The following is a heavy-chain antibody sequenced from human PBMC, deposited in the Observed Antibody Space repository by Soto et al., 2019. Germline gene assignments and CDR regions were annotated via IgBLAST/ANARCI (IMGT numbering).Heavy chain of an antibody. V-gene: IGHV3-30*18. CDR2: MSYDGTKQ. D-gene: IGHD1-1*01. Sequence: QVPLVESGGGVFQPGRSLRLSCAASGFTFSTYGMHWVRQAPGKGLEWVAAMSYDGTKQYYVDSVKGRFTISRDNSRNTLFLQVNSLRDEDTAVYYCAKEYGITWIDHWGQGTLVTVSS. J-gene: IGHJ4*02. CDR3: AKEYGITWIDH. CDR1: GFTFSTYG.